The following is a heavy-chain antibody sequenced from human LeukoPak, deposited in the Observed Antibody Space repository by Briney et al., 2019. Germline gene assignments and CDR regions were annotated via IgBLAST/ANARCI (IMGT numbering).Heavy chain of an antibody. D-gene: IGHD4-23*01. V-gene: IGHV1-46*01. J-gene: IGHJ5*02. Sequence: ASVKVSCKASGYTFTSYYMHWVRQAPGQGLEWMGIINTSGGSTTYAQKFQGRVSMTRDTSTSTVYLEVSSLRSEDTAVYYCARSQGGNALWFDPWGQGTLVTVSS. CDR2: INTSGGST. CDR1: GYTFTSYY. CDR3: ARSQGGNALWFDP.